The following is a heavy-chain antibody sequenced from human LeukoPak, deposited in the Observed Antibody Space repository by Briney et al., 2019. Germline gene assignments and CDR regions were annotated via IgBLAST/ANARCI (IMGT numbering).Heavy chain of an antibody. CDR3: WGNYYYYMDV. CDR2: IRSKAYGGTT. D-gene: IGHD7-27*01. CDR1: GFTFGDYA. Sequence: GGSLRLSCTASGFTFGDYAMSWVRQAPGKGLEWVGFIRSKAYGGTTEYAASVEGRFTISRDDSKSIAYLQMNSLKTEDTAVYYCWGNYYYYMDVWGKGTTVTVSS. V-gene: IGHV3-49*04. J-gene: IGHJ6*03.